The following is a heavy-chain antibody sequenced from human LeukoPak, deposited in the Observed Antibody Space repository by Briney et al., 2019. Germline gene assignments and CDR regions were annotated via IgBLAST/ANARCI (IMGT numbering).Heavy chain of an antibody. Sequence: SQTLSLTFAISGDSVSSNIASWNWIRQSPSRGLEWLGRTYYRSKWYNDYAVSVKSRITINPDTSKNQFSLQLNSVTPEDMAVYYCARVYNWNPAGAFDIWGQGTVVTVSS. V-gene: IGHV6-1*01. D-gene: IGHD1-1*01. CDR1: GDSVSSNIAS. CDR3: ARVYNWNPAGAFDI. J-gene: IGHJ3*02. CDR2: TYYRSKWYN.